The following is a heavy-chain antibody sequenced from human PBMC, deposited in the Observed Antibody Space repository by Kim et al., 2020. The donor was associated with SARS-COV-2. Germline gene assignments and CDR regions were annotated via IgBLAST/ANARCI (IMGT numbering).Heavy chain of an antibody. J-gene: IGHJ4*02. D-gene: IGHD1-26*01. Sequence: KGRFTISRDDSKSSAYLQMNSLKTEDTAVYYCTRKGRDSGSLWGIVIIDYWGQGTLVTVSS. V-gene: IGHV3-49*02. CDR3: TRKGRDSGSLWGIVIIDY.